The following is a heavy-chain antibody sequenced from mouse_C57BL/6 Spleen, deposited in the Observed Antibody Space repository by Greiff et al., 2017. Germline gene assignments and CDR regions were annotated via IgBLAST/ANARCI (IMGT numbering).Heavy chain of an antibody. V-gene: IGHV3-6*01. D-gene: IGHD1-1*01. CDR1: GYSITSGYY. Sequence: EVKLVESGPGLVKPSQSLSLTCSVTGYSITSGYYWNWIRQFPGNKLEWMGYISYDGSNNYNPSLKNRISITRDTSKNQFFLKLNSVTTEDTATYYCARDLDYYGSKGYWGQGTTLTVSS. CDR2: ISYDGSN. J-gene: IGHJ2*01. CDR3: ARDLDYYGSKGY.